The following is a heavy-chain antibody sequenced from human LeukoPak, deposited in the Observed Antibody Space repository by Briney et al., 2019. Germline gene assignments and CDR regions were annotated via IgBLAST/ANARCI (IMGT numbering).Heavy chain of an antibody. J-gene: IGHJ4*02. D-gene: IGHD2-2*01. CDR3: ARGGSYCSSTSCYFDY. CDR2: ISSSGSTI. Sequence: GGSLRLSCAASRFTFSDYYMSWIRQAPGKGLEWVSYISSSGSTIYYADSVKGRFTISRDNAKNSLYLQMNSLRAEDTAVYYCARGGSYCSSTSCYFDYWGQGTLVTVSS. V-gene: IGHV3-11*01. CDR1: RFTFSDYY.